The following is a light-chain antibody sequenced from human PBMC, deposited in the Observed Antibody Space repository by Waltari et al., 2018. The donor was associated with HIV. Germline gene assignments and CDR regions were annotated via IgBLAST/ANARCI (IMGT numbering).Light chain of an antibody. J-gene: IGLJ3*02. CDR1: NNDVGAYNL. CDR2: EGI. Sequence: QSALTQPASVSGSPGQSITLSCTGANNDVGAYNLVSWYQQHPGKAPKLIIYEGIKRPSGVSNRFSGSKSGNTASLTISGLQSEDEADYYCCSFTGSATWVFGGGTKLTVL. V-gene: IGLV2-23*01. CDR3: CSFTGSATWV.